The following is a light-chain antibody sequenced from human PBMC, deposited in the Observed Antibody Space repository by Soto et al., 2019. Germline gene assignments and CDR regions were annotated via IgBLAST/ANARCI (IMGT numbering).Light chain of an antibody. J-gene: IGLJ3*02. CDR1: SGSVSTSYY. CDR3: VLYMGTGISV. Sequence: QAVVTQEPSFSVSPGRTVTLTCGLSSGSVSTSYYPSWYQLTPGQAPRTLIYSTNTRSSGVPNRFSGSILENKAALTITGAQAHDESDYYCVLYMGTGISVFGGGTKLTVL. CDR2: STN. V-gene: IGLV8-61*01.